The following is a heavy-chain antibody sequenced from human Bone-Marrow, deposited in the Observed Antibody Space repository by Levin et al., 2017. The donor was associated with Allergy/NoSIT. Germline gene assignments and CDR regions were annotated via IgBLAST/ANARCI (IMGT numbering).Heavy chain of an antibody. V-gene: IGHV3-66*01. Sequence: GESLKISCAASGFTVSSNYMSWVRQAPGKGLEWVSVIYSGGSTYYADSVKGRFTISRDNSKNTLYLQMNSLRAEDTAVYYCARDNTLYYDGDDYWGQGTLVTVSS. CDR1: GFTVSSNY. CDR2: IYSGGST. J-gene: IGHJ4*02. D-gene: IGHD3-22*01. CDR3: ARDNTLYYDGDDY.